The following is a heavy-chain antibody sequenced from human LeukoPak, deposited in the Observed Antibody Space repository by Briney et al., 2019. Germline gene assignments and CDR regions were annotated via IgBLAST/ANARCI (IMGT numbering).Heavy chain of an antibody. CDR1: GFTFSSYS. V-gene: IGHV3-21*01. D-gene: IGHD3-22*01. CDR2: ISSSSSYI. J-gene: IGHJ5*02. CDR3: ANEFFYYDSLNWFDP. Sequence: GGSLRLSCAASGFTFSSYSMNWVRQAPGKGLEWVSSISSSSSYIYYADSVKGRFTISRDNAKNSLDLQMNSLRAEDTAVYYCANEFFYYDSLNWFDPWGQGTLVTVSS.